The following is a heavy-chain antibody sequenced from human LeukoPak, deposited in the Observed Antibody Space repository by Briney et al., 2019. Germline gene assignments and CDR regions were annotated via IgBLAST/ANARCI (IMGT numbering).Heavy chain of an antibody. J-gene: IGHJ3*02. CDR2: ISSSSSTI. CDR3: AREKVAGTPVGAFDI. V-gene: IGHV3-48*01. D-gene: IGHD6-19*01. Sequence: GGSLRLSCAASGFTFSSYEMNWVRQAPGKGLEWVSYISSSSSTIYYADSVKGRFTISRDNAKNSLYLQMNSLRAEDTAVYYCAREKVAGTPVGAFDIWGQGTMVTVSS. CDR1: GFTFSSYE.